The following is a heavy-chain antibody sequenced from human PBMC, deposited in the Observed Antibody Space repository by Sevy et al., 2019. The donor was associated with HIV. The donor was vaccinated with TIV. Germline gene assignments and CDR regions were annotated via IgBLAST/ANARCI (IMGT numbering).Heavy chain of an antibody. CDR1: GGSISSGDYY. CDR3: ARGLLGYYYDSSGYFDY. CDR2: IYYSGST. V-gene: IGHV4-30-4*02. J-gene: IGHJ4*02. Sequence: SETLSLTCTVSGGSISSGDYYWSWIRQPPGKGLEWIGYIYYSGSTYYNPSLKSRVTISVDTSKNHFSLKLSSVTAAVTAVYYCARGLLGYYYDSSGYFDYWGQGTLVTVSS. D-gene: IGHD3-22*01.